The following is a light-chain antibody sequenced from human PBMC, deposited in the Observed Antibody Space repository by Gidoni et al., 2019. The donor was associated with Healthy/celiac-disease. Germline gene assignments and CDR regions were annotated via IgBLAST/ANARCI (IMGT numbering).Light chain of an antibody. V-gene: IGKV4-1*01. CDR2: CAS. CDR1: KSVLYSATNKNN. Sequence: DIVMTQSPDSLAGSLGERATSNCKASKSVLYSATNKNNLAWYQQQTGQPPKLLLYCASTRGSAVPHRLSGSGSATDFTLLISSMQAEDVAVFYCQQYYSTPPYTFGQXTKLEIK. J-gene: IGKJ2*01. CDR3: QQYYSTPPYT.